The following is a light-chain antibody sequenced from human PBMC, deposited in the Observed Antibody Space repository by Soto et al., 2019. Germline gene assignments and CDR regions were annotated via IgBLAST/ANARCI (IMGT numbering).Light chain of an antibody. J-gene: IGKJ2*01. CDR2: DAS. CDR3: QQRSYWPPYT. Sequence: EIVLTQSPATLSLSPGERATLSCRASQSVSSYLAWYQQKPGQAPRLLIYDASNRATGIPARFSGSGSGTDFTITISSLEPDDFAVYYCQQRSYWPPYTFGQGTKLEIK. V-gene: IGKV3-11*01. CDR1: QSVSSY.